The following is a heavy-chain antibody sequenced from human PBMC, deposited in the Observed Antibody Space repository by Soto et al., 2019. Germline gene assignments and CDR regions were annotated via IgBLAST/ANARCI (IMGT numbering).Heavy chain of an antibody. Sequence: HITLKESGPTLVKPTQTLTLTCIFSGFSFSADGVGVGWIRQPPGKTLEWLALIYWDDDTRYRPSLKSRLTITKDSSKNQLVLTMTNMDPLDTATYYCAHAFGVTSWPNDAFDVWGQMTVVTVSS. J-gene: IGHJ3*01. D-gene: IGHD3-16*01. CDR2: IYWDDDT. V-gene: IGHV2-5*02. CDR1: GFSFSADGVG. CDR3: AHAFGVTSWPNDAFDV.